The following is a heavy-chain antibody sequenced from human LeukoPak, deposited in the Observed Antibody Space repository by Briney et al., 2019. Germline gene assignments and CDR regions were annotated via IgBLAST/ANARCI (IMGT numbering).Heavy chain of an antibody. CDR1: GFTFSTYA. Sequence: PGASLRLSCAASGFTFSTYAMTWVRQAPGKGLEWVSAISRSGDHTYYADSVKGRFTISRDNSKNTLYLQMNSLRAEDTAVYYCAREGVYSSGWSAYYYDSSGYGHLDYWGQGTLVTVSS. CDR3: AREGVYSSGWSAYYYDSSGYGHLDY. D-gene: IGHD3-22*01. V-gene: IGHV3-23*01. CDR2: ISRSGDHT. J-gene: IGHJ4*02.